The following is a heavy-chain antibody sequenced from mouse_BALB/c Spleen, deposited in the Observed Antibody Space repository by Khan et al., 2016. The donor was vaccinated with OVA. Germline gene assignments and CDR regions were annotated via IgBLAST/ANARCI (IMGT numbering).Heavy chain of an antibody. V-gene: IGHV3-2*02. CDR2: INYSGNT. CDR1: GYSITSEYA. CDR3: ARKDYYDYDPFPY. J-gene: IGHJ3*01. D-gene: IGHD2-4*01. Sequence: VQLKESGPGLVKPSQSLSLTCTVTGYSITSEYAWNWIRQFPGNKLEWMGYINYSGNTRFNPSLKSRASITRDTSKNQFFLLLNSVTTEDTATYYCARKDYYDYDPFPYWGQGTLVTVSS.